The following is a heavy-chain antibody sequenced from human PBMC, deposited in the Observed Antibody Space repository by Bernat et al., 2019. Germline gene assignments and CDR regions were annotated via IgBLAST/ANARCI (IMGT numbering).Heavy chain of an antibody. V-gene: IGHV4-30-4*01. Sequence: QVQLLESGPGLVKPSQTLSLTCTVSGGSISSGDYYWSWIRQPPGKGLEWIGYIYYSGSTYYNPSLKSRVTISVDTSKNQFSLKLSSVTAADTAVYYCARATYTLWRGIAVADHFDYWGQGTLVTVSS. J-gene: IGHJ4*02. CDR1: GGSISSGDYY. CDR2: IYYSGST. CDR3: ARATYTLWRGIAVADHFDY. D-gene: IGHD6-19*01.